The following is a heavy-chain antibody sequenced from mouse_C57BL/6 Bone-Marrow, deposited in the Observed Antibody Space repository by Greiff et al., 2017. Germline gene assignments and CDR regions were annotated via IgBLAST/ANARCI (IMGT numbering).Heavy chain of an antibody. J-gene: IGHJ4*01. CDR2: ISDGGSYT. Sequence: EVQRVESGGGLVKPGGSLKLSCAASGFTFSSYAMSWVRQTPEKRLEWVATISDGGSYTYYPDNVKGRFTISRDNAKNNLYLQMSHLKSEDTAMYYCARGRSLYGSSPYYYAMDYWGQGTSVTVSS. CDR1: GFTFSSYA. V-gene: IGHV5-4*01. CDR3: ARGRSLYGSSPYYYAMDY. D-gene: IGHD1-1*01.